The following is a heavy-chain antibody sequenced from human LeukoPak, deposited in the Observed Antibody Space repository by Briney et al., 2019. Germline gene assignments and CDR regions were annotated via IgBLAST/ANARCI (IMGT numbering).Heavy chain of an antibody. J-gene: IGHJ4*02. D-gene: IGHD3-10*01. CDR3: ATFGSGSLVSNSY. V-gene: IGHV4-34*01. CDR1: GGSFSGYY. Sequence: SETLSLTCAVYGGSFSGYYWSWIRQPPGKGLEWIGEINHSGSTNYNPSLKSRVTISVDTPKNQFSLKLSSVTAADTAVYYCATFGSGSLVSNSYWGQGTLVTVSS. CDR2: INHSGST.